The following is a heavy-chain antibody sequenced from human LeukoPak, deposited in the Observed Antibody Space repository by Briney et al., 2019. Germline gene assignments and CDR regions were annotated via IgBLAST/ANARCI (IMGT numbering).Heavy chain of an antibody. CDR2: IYYSGST. CDR1: GGSISSSSYY. J-gene: IGHJ4*02. V-gene: IGHV4-61*05. CDR3: ARVEMATIYIL. D-gene: IGHD5-24*01. Sequence: PSETLSLTCTVSGGSISSSSYYWGWIRQPPGKGLEWIGYIYYSGSTNYNPSLKSRVTISVDTSKNQFSLKLSSVTAADTAVYYCARVEMATIYILWGQGTLVTVSS.